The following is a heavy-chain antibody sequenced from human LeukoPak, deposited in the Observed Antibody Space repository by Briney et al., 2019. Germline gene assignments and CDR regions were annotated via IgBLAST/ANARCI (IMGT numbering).Heavy chain of an antibody. CDR2: IYYSGST. CDR3: ARLGGMATILGFDY. D-gene: IGHD5-24*01. J-gene: IGHJ4*02. CDR1: GGSISSSSYY. V-gene: IGHV4-39*01. Sequence: PSETLSLTCTVSGGSISSSSYYWSWIRQPPRKVLEWIGSIYYSGSTYYNPSLKSRVTISVDTSKNQFSLKLSSVTAADTAVYYCARLGGMATILGFDYWGQGTLVTVSS.